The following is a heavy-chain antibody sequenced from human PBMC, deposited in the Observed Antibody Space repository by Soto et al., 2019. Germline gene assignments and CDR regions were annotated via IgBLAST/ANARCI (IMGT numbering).Heavy chain of an antibody. CDR2: IYPFDSDT. D-gene: IGHD2-15*01. J-gene: IGHJ6*03. CDR1: EYTFTNYW. Sequence: DVQLVQSGAEVKKPGESLNISCKGSEYTFTNYWIGWVRQKPGRGLEWMGIIYPFDSDTRYSPSFQGQVTISADRSINTAYLQRSSLRASDTAIYYCVRLSTSPSKDPSYSYFSLDVWGLGTAVTVSS. CDR3: VRLSTSPSKDPSYSYFSLDV. V-gene: IGHV5-51*01.